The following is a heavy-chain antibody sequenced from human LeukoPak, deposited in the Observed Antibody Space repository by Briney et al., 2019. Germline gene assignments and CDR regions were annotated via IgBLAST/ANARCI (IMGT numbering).Heavy chain of an antibody. CDR1: GFTFSHYG. CDR3: ARDTMGATDY. V-gene: IGHV3-21*01. D-gene: IGHD1-26*01. J-gene: IGHJ4*02. Sequence: GGSLRLSCGASGFTFSHYGMNWVRQAPGKGLEWVSSISSSSSYIYYADSVKGRFTISRDNAKNSLYLQMNSLRAEDTAVYFCARDTMGATDYWGQGTLVTVSS. CDR2: ISSSSSYI.